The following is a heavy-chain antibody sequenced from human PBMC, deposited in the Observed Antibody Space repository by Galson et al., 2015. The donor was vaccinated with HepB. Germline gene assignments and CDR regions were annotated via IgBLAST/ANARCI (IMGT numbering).Heavy chain of an antibody. CDR1: GYSFTSYW. J-gene: IGHJ6*02. CDR2: IYPGDSDT. V-gene: IGHV5-51*01. Sequence: QSGAEVKKPGESLKISCKGSGYSFTSYWIGWVRQMPGKGLEWMGIIYPGDSDTRYSPSFQGQVTISADKSISTAYLQWSSLKASDTAMYYCARHKSSSSLYYYYYGMDVWGQGTLVTVSS. D-gene: IGHD6-13*01. CDR3: ARHKSSSSLYYYYYGMDV.